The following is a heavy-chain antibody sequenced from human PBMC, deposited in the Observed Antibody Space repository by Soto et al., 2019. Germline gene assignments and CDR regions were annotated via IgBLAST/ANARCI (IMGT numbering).Heavy chain of an antibody. CDR1: GFTFSSYS. Sequence: GGSLRLSCAASGFTFSSYSMNWVRQAPGKGLEWVSSISSSSSYIYYADSVKGRFTISRDNAKNSLYLQMNSLRAEDTAVYYCARGRNKARVSYYYYYGMDVWGQGTTVTVSS. J-gene: IGHJ6*02. D-gene: IGHD1-1*01. CDR2: ISSSSSYI. CDR3: ARGRNKARVSYYYYYGMDV. V-gene: IGHV3-21*01.